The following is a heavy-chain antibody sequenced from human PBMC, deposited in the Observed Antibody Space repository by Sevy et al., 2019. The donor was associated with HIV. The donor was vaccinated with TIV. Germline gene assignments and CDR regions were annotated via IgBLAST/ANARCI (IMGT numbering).Heavy chain of an antibody. CDR2: ISYDGSNK. CDR1: GFTFGSYA. V-gene: IGHV3-30-3*01. Sequence: GGSLRLSCAASGFTFGSYAMHWVRQAPGKGLEWVAVISYDGSNKYYADSVKGRFTISRENSKNTLYLQMNSLRAEDTAVYYCARPGDRWYSSGGNDYWGQGTLVTVSS. J-gene: IGHJ4*02. D-gene: IGHD6-19*01. CDR3: ARPGDRWYSSGGNDY.